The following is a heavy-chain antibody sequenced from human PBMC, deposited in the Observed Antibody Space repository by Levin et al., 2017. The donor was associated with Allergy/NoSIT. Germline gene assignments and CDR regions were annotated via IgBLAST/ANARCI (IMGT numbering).Heavy chain of an antibody. CDR2: ISSFNGNT. J-gene: IGHJ6*01. CDR3: ARDLVTDYYFYYGMDV. CDR1: GYTFTSHG. V-gene: IGHV1-18*01. Sequence: ASVKVSGKASGYTFTSHGISWVRQAPGQGLEWMGWISSFNGNTKYTQKFQGRITMTTDTSTTTAYMELRSLRADDTAVYYCARDLVTDYYFYYGMDVWGQGTTVTVSS.